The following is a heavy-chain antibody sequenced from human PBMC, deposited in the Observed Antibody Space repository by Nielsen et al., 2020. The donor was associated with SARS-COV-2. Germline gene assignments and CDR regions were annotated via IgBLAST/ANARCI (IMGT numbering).Heavy chain of an antibody. CDR2: INHSGST. CDR3: ASTRKYCSGGSCYPYYFDY. V-gene: IGHV4-34*01. J-gene: IGHJ4*02. Sequence: SETLSLTCAVYGGSFSGYYWSWIRQPPGKGLEWIGEINHSGSTNYNPSLKSRVTISVDTSKNQFSLKLSSVTAADTAVYYCASTRKYCSGGSCYPYYFDYWGQGTLVTVSS. D-gene: IGHD2-15*01. CDR1: GGSFSGYY.